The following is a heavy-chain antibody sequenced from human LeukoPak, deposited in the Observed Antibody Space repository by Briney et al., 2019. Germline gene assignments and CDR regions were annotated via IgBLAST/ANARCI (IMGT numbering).Heavy chain of an antibody. CDR2: INHSGYT. V-gene: IGHV4-34*01. CDR3: TRGQYTGYPTH. Sequence: PSETLSITCAVYGGSFTDYYWSWIRRPPGKGLEWIGEINHSGYTNYNPSLKSRVSVSVDTSKNQFSLKLSSVTAADTAVYYCTRGQYTGYPTHWGQGTLVTVSS. D-gene: IGHD5-12*01. CDR1: GGSFTDYY. J-gene: IGHJ4*02.